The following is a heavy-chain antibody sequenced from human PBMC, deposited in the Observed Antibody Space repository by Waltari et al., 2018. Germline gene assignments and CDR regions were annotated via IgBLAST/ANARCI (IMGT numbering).Heavy chain of an antibody. J-gene: IGHJ5*02. CDR3: ACFHIVVVPAAQEDWFDP. CDR2: INHSGST. CDR1: GGSFSAYY. V-gene: IGHV4-34*01. Sequence: QVQLQQWGAGLLKPSETLSLTCAVYGGSFSAYYWIWIRQPPGKGLEWIGEINHSGSTNYNPSLKSRVTISVDTSKNQFSLKLSSVTAADTAVYYCACFHIVVVPAAQEDWFDPWGQGTLVTVSS. D-gene: IGHD2-2*01.